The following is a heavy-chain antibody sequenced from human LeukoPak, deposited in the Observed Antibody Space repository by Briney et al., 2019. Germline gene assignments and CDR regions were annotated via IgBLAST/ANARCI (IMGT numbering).Heavy chain of an antibody. CDR3: ARRIWYHDILTAYNI. D-gene: IGHD3-9*01. Sequence: SETLSLTCAVYGGSSSGYYWSWVRQPPGKGLEWNGEINHSGSTNNNPSLKSRITTSEDTSKNQFSLNLSSVTAADTAVYYCARRIWYHDILTAYNIWGQGTPVTVSS. CDR2: INHSGST. V-gene: IGHV4-34*01. J-gene: IGHJ4*02. CDR1: GGSSSGYY.